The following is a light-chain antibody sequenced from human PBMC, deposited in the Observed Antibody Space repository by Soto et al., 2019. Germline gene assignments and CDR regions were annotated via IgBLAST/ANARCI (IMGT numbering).Light chain of an antibody. CDR1: QTINNRY. V-gene: IGKV3-20*01. J-gene: IGKJ3*01. CDR2: GAS. CDR3: HHYDNSPPYP. Sequence: EIVLTQSPGTLSLSPGERAILSCSASQTINNRYLAWYQQMPGRAPRLLIHGASSRAAGIPDRFSGSGSGRDFTLTINRLEPEDFAVYYCHHYDNSPPYPFGPGTTVDI.